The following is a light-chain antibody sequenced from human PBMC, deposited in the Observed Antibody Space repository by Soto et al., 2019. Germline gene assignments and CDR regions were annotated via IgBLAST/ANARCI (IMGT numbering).Light chain of an antibody. Sequence: DIQLTQSPSTLSASVGDIATISCRASQPIGNWLAWYQQKPGKTPDLLIYDASSLDSGVPLRFSGSGSGTAVSLTNSSLQTGDYSTYYCQKYSSEPWTCAQGTKVEIK. V-gene: IGKV1-5*01. CDR1: QPIGNW. CDR2: DAS. J-gene: IGKJ1*01. CDR3: QKYSSEPWT.